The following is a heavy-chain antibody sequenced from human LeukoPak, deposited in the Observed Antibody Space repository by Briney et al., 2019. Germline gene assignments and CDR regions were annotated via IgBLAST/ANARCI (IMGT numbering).Heavy chain of an antibody. J-gene: IGHJ6*04. CDR1: GFTFSSYS. D-gene: IGHD3-10*01. CDR3: VSQTMVRGVPPTHYCYYGMDV. Sequence: PGGSLRLSCAASGFTFSSYSMNWVRQAPGKGLEWVSSISSSSSYIYYADSVKGRFTISRDNAKNSLYLQMNSLRAEDTAVYYCVSQTMVRGVPPTHYCYYGMDVWGKGTAVTVSS. CDR2: ISSSSSYI. V-gene: IGHV3-21*01.